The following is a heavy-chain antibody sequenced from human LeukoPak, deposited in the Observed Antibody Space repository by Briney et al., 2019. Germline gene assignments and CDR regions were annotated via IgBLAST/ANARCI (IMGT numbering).Heavy chain of an antibody. D-gene: IGHD3-16*01. J-gene: IGHJ5*02. CDR3: AREELTGFGWFDP. CDR1: GGSISSGSYY. Sequence: PSETLSLTCTVSGGSISSGSYYWSWIQQPAGKGLEWIGRIYTSGSTNYNPSLKSRVTISVDTSKNQFSLKLSSVTAADTAVYYCAREELTGFGWFDPWGQGTLVTVSS. V-gene: IGHV4-61*02. CDR2: IYTSGST.